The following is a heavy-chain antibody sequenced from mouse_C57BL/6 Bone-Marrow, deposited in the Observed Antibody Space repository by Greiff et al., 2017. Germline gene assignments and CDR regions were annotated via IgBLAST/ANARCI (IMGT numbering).Heavy chain of an antibody. J-gene: IGHJ4*01. D-gene: IGHD1-1*01. CDR2: IYPRSGNT. V-gene: IGHV1-81*01. Sequence: QVQLQQSGAELARPGASVKLSCKASGYTFTSYGISWVKQRTGQGLEWIGEIYPRSGNTYYNEKFKGKATLTADKSSSAAYMELRSLTYEDSAVYFGARQRLRKRGYAMDYWGQGTSVTVSA. CDR1: GYTFTSYG. CDR3: ARQRLRKRGYAMDY.